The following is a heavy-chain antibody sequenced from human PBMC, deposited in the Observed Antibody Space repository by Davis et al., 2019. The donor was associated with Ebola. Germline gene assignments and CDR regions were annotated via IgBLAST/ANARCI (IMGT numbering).Heavy chain of an antibody. CDR3: VREVSTSKQVVREQNFDY. CDR2: AYTACTTRCT. D-gene: IGHD5/OR15-5a*01. Sequence: PGGSLRLSCAASGFTVSSTYMSWVRQAPGKGLEWVATAYTACTTRCTDYADSVKGRFTISRDNSKNTLILQMSSLRAEDTAVYYCVREVSTSKQVVREQNFDYWGQGTLVTVSS. CDR1: GFTVSSTY. V-gene: IGHV3-66*01. J-gene: IGHJ4*02.